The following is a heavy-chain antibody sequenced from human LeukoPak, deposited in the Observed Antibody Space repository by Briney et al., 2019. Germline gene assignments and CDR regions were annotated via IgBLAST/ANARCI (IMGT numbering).Heavy chain of an antibody. CDR3: ARDTKRSRARGESLGIDP. CDR2: IHPNSGGT. D-gene: IGHD3-10*01. Sequence: GASVKVSCKASSYTFYYMHWERQAPGHGLEWMGWIHPNSGGTNYAQKLQGRVTMTTDTSTSTAYMELRSLRSDDTAVDYCARDTKRSRARGESLGIDPWGQGTLVTVSS. V-gene: IGHV1-2*02. CDR1: SYTFYY. J-gene: IGHJ5*02.